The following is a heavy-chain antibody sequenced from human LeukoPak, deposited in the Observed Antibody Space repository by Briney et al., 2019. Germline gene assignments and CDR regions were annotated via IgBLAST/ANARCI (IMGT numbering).Heavy chain of an antibody. D-gene: IGHD5-24*01. CDR2: IYYSGST. V-gene: IGHV4-38-2*02. CDR3: ARRRWLHFDY. Sequence: SETLSLTCTVSGYSIISGYYWGWLRQPPGKGLEWIGTIYYSGSTYYNPSLKSRVTISVDTSKNQFSLKLSSVTAADTAVYYCARRRWLHFDYWGQGTLVTVSS. CDR1: GYSIISGYY. J-gene: IGHJ4*02.